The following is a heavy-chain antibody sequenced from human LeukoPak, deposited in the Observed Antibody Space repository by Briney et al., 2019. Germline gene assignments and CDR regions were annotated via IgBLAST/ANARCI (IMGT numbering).Heavy chain of an antibody. Sequence: KPSETLSLTCAVSGGSISSGGYSWSWIRQPPGKGLEWIGYIYHSGSTYYNPSLKSRVTISVDRSKNQFSLKLSSVTAADTAVYYCARGGGGTLYWVDYWGQGTLVTVSS. V-gene: IGHV4-30-2*01. CDR2: IYHSGST. D-gene: IGHD2-15*01. CDR3: ARGGGGTLYWVDY. CDR1: GGSISSGGYS. J-gene: IGHJ4*02.